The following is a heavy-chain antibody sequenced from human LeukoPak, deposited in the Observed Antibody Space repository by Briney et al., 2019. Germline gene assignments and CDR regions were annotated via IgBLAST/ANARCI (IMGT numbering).Heavy chain of an antibody. CDR2: ISAYNGNT. CDR1: GCTFTSYG. CDR3: ATLAPPATREVDL. V-gene: IGHV1-18*01. D-gene: IGHD2-2*01. Sequence: ASVKVSCKASGCTFTSYGISWVRQAPGQGLEWMGWISAYNGNTNYAQKLQGRVTMTEDTSTDTAYMELSSLRSEDTAVYYCATLAPPATREVDLWGRGTLVTVSS. J-gene: IGHJ2*01.